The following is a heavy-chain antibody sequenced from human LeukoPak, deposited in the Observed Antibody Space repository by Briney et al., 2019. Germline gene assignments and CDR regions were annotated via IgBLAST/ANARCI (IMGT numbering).Heavy chain of an antibody. CDR3: ATAPYSSGSNWFDP. CDR2: FDPEDGET. D-gene: IGHD6-19*01. J-gene: IGHJ5*02. CDR1: GNTLTELS. V-gene: IGHV1-24*01. Sequence: ASVKVSCTVSGNTLTELSMHWVRQAPGKGLEWMGGFDPEDGETIYAQKFQGRVTMTEDTSTDTAYMELSSLRSEDTAVYYCATAPYSSGSNWFDPWGQGTLVTVSS.